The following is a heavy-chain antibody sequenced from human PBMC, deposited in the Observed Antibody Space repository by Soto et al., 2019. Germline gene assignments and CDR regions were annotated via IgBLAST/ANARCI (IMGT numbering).Heavy chain of an antibody. Sequence: ASVKVSCKASGYTFTVYYMHWVRQAPGQRPEWMGWINPNSGDTKYAQKFQGRVAMTRDTSISSAYMELSRLRSDDTAVYFCARDRGAGYYGMDVWGQGTTVTVSS. CDR1: GYTFTVYY. J-gene: IGHJ6*02. D-gene: IGHD3-16*01. V-gene: IGHV1-2*02. CDR2: INPNSGDT. CDR3: ARDRGAGYYGMDV.